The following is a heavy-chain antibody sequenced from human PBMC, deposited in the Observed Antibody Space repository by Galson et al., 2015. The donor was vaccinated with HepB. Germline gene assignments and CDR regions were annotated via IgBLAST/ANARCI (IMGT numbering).Heavy chain of an antibody. Sequence: CAISGDSVSTNSAAWNSIRQSPSRGLEWLGRTYYRAKGDNDYAPSVNGRITFKPDTSKNQFSLELKSVSPEDTAVYYCAREALNWNNVAFNYYGLDVWGQGTTVIVSS. CDR2: TYYRAKGDN. D-gene: IGHD1/OR15-1a*01. CDR3: AREALNWNNVAFNYYGLDV. V-gene: IGHV6-1*01. J-gene: IGHJ6*02. CDR1: GDSVSTNSAA.